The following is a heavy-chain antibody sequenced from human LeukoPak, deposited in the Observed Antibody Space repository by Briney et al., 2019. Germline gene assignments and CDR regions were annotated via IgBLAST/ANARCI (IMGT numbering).Heavy chain of an antibody. D-gene: IGHD6-13*01. J-gene: IGHJ5*02. CDR1: GGSISSGGYY. Sequence: SQTLSLTCTVSGGSISSGGYYWSWIRQPPGKGLEWIGYIYHSGSTYYNPSLKSRVTISVDTSKNQFSLRLSSVTAADTAVYYCARDEAAAGWFDPWGQGTLVTVSS. CDR3: ARDEAAAGWFDP. V-gene: IGHV4-30-2*01. CDR2: IYHSGST.